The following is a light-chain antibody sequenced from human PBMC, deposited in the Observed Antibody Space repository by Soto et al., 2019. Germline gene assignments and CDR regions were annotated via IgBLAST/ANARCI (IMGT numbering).Light chain of an antibody. V-gene: IGKV4-1*01. Sequence: DIVMTQSPDSLAVSLGERATINCKSSQSVLYSSDNKNYLAWYQQKPGQPPKLLIYWASTRESGVPDRFSGSGSGTDSTLTISSLQAEDVAVYYCQQYYDTRSFGQGTKLEIK. CDR1: QSVLYSSDNKNY. J-gene: IGKJ2*01. CDR3: QQYYDTRS. CDR2: WAS.